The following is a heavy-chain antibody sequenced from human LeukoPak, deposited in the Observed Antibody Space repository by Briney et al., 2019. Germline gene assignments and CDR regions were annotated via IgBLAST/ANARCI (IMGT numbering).Heavy chain of an antibody. V-gene: IGHV1-8*01. D-gene: IGHD1-26*01. CDR2: MNPNSGNT. CDR3: ARALSWYTGPYYYLDV. Sequence: VASVKVSCKASGYTFTSYDINWVRQATGQGLEWMGWMNPNSGNTGYAQKFQGRVTMTKNTSITSAYMELSSLRSEDTAVYYCARALSWYTGPYYYLDVWGKGTTVTVSS. CDR1: GYTFTSYD. J-gene: IGHJ6*03.